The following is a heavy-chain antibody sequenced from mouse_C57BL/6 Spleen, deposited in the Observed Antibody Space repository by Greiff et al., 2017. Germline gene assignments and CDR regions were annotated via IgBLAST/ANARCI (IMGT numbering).Heavy chain of an antibody. D-gene: IGHD2-1*01. V-gene: IGHV1-64*01. CDR1: GYTFTSYW. J-gene: IGHJ2*01. CDR2: IHPNSGST. Sequence: VQLQQPGAELVKPGASVKLSCKASGYTFTSYWMHWVKQRPGQGLEWIGMIHPNSGSTNYNEKFKSKATLTVDKSSSTAYMQLSRLTSEDSAVYYCARPYGNYPYYFDDWGQGTTLTVAS. CDR3: ARPYGNYPYYFDD.